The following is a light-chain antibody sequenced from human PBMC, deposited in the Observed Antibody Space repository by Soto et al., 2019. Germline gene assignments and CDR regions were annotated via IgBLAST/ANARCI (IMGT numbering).Light chain of an antibody. J-gene: IGKJ1*01. CDR1: QSVTSSY. CDR3: QQHGFSPRT. CDR2: GAS. Sequence: EIVLTQSPDTLSLSPGERATLSCRASQSVTSSYLAWYQHKPGQAPRLLIYGASLRATGIPDRFSGSASGTDFSLTISRLEPEDIAVYYCQQHGFSPRTFGPGTRVEIK. V-gene: IGKV3-20*01.